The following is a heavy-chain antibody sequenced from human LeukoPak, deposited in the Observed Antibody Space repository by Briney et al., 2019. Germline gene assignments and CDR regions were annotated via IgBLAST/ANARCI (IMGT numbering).Heavy chain of an antibody. CDR1: GGSITSCSYY. Sequence: SETLSLTCTVSGGSITSCSYYWGWIRQPPGKGLEWIGSVYYSGSTYYNPSLKSRVTMSVDTSKNQFSLKLSSVTAADTAVYYCARGRTPMVRGVNHGAFDIWGQGTMVTVSS. CDR2: VYYSGST. J-gene: IGHJ3*02. CDR3: ARGRTPMVRGVNHGAFDI. V-gene: IGHV4-39*01. D-gene: IGHD3-10*01.